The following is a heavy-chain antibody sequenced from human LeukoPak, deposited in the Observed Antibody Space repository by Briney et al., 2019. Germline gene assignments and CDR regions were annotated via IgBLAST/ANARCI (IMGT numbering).Heavy chain of an antibody. CDR2: TYYTSKWIT. J-gene: IGHJ6*02. D-gene: IGHD6-13*01. CDR1: GESFXSTTTA. Sequence: TXSLTCAISGESFXSTTTAWNWIRQSPSRGLEWLGRTYYTSKWITDYAVSVKGRITVNPNTSNNQFSLQLNSVTPEDTAVYYCARGYWAYGMDVWGPGTTVTVSS. CDR3: ARGYWAYGMDV. V-gene: IGHV6-1*01.